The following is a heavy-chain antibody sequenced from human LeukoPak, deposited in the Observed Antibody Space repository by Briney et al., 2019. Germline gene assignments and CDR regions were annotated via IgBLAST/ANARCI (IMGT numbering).Heavy chain of an antibody. D-gene: IGHD3-22*01. J-gene: IGHJ6*03. CDR1: GGSISSYY. CDR3: ARARSRREYYYDSSGSYYYYYYMDV. CDR2: IYTSGST. Sequence: SETLSLTCTVSGGSISSYYWSWIRQPAGKGLEWIGRIYTSGSTNYNPSLKSRVTMSVDTSKNQFSLKLSSVTAADTAVYYCARARSRREYYYDSSGSYYYYYYMDVWGKGTTVTVSS. V-gene: IGHV4-4*07.